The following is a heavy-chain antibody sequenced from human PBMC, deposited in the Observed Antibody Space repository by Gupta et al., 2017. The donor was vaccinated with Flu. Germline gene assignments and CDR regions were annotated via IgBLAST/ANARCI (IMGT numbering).Heavy chain of an antibody. D-gene: IGHD4-17*01. J-gene: IGHJ5*02. Sequence: VRQAPGERLEWMGGIIPIFGTANHTPKVQGKGTITADESTSTAYMELSSLRSEDTAVYYCARAQLLGDYGEAYNWFDPWGQGTLVTVSS. CDR3: ARAQLLGDYGEAYNWFDP. CDR2: IIPIFGTA. V-gene: IGHV1-69*01.